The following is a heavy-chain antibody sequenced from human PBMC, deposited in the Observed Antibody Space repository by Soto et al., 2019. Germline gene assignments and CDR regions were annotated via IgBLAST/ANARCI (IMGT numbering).Heavy chain of an antibody. J-gene: IGHJ4*02. Sequence: GGSLRLSCAASGFTFSSYAMSWVRQAPGKGLEWVSAISGSGGSTYYADSVKGRFTISRDNSKNTLYLQMNSLRAEDTAVYYCAKGRITMVRGATLFDYWGQGTLVTVSS. V-gene: IGHV3-23*01. D-gene: IGHD3-10*01. CDR1: GFTFSSYA. CDR3: AKGRITMVRGATLFDY. CDR2: ISGSGGST.